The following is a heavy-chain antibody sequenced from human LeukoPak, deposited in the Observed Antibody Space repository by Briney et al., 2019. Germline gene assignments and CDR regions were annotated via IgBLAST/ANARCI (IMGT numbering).Heavy chain of an antibody. CDR2: MSYSGSA. CDR3: ARAILTPSGYVWHFDL. D-gene: IGHD3-3*01. J-gene: IGHJ2*01. Sequence: PSETLSLTCTAAGGSISSGAYYWSWIRQHPGKGLEWIGYMSYSGSAYYNPSLRIRVSISVDTHSSLYSLKLSSVTAADTAVYYCARAILTPSGYVWHFDLCGRGTLVTVSS. V-gene: IGHV4-31*03. CDR1: GGSISSGAYY.